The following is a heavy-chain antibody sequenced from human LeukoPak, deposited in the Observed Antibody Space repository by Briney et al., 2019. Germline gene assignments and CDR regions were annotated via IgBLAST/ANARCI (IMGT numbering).Heavy chain of an antibody. D-gene: IGHD1-26*01. CDR3: ARDPYSGSYVDYYYYYYMDV. V-gene: IGHV3-21*01. Sequence: GGSLRLSCAAPGDTFSSYNMNWVRQAPGRGLEWVSSTTSSSSYIYYADSVRGRFTISRDNAKNSLYLQINSLRAEDTAVYYCARDPYSGSYVDYYYYYYMDVWGKGTTVTISS. CDR2: TTSSSSYI. CDR1: GDTFSSYN. J-gene: IGHJ6*03.